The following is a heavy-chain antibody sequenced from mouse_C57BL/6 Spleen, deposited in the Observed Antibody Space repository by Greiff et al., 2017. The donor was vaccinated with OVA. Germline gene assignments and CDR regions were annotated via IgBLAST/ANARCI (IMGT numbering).Heavy chain of an antibody. J-gene: IGHJ2*01. Sequence: EVKLQQSGPELVKPGASVKISCKASGYTFTDYYMNWVKQSHGKSLEWIGDINPNNGGTSYNQKFKGKATLTVDKSSSTAYMELSSLTSEDSAVYYCASEGYGYIYYFDYWGQGTTLTVSS. CDR1: GYTFTDYY. CDR3: ASEGYGYIYYFDY. D-gene: IGHD2-2*01. V-gene: IGHV1-26*01. CDR2: INPNNGGT.